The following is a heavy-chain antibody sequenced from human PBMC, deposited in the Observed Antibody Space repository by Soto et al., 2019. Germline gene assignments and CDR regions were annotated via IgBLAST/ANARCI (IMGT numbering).Heavy chain of an antibody. J-gene: IGHJ4*02. Sequence: EVQLVESGGGLVKPGGSLGLSCAASGFTFTRYSMNWVRQAPGKGLEWVSSISSTTNYIYYGNSMKGRFTISRDNAKNSLYLEMNSPRAEDTAVYYCARESEDLTSNFDYWGQGTLVTVSS. CDR2: ISSTTNYI. CDR3: ARESEDLTSNFDY. CDR1: GFTFTRYS. V-gene: IGHV3-21*06.